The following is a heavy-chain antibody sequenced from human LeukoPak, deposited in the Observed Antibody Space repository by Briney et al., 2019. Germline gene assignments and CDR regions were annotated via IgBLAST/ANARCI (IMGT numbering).Heavy chain of an antibody. CDR3: AGDSHDGYYYYYMDV. J-gene: IGHJ6*03. Sequence: GRSLRLSCAASGFTFSSYAMHWVRQAPGKGLEWVAVISYDGSNKYYADSVKGRFTISRDNSKNTLYLQMNSLRAEDTAVYYCAGDSHDGYYYYYMDVWGKGTTVTVSS. CDR1: GFTFSSYA. V-gene: IGHV3-30-3*01. CDR2: ISYDGSNK. D-gene: IGHD1-1*01.